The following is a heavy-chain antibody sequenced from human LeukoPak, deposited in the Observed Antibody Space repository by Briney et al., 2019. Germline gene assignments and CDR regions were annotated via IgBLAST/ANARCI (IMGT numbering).Heavy chain of an antibody. CDR3: ARGYCTNAVCSLGPTQA. Sequence: SETLSLTCTVSGGSISSYYWSWIRQPPGKGLEWIGYIYYSGSTNYNPSLKSRVTISVDTSKNQFSLKLSSVTAADTAVYYCARGYCTNAVCSLGPTQAWGQGTLVTVSS. J-gene: IGHJ4*02. D-gene: IGHD2-8*01. CDR2: IYYSGST. CDR1: GGSISSYY. V-gene: IGHV4-59*01.